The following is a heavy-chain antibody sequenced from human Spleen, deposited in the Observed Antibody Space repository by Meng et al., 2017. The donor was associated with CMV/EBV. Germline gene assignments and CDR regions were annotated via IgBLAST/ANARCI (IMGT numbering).Heavy chain of an antibody. CDR2: ISYDRSDV. CDR1: GFTFRSYT. J-gene: IGHJ4*02. Sequence: GGSLRLSCAASGFTFRSYTMHWVRQAPGKGLEWVALISYDRSDVYYSDSVKGRFTISKDNSKNTLFLDMSSLRGEDTAVYYCARDRAYGGYAFDFWGQGTLVTVSS. CDR3: ARDRAYGGYAFDF. D-gene: IGHD4-17*01. V-gene: IGHV3-30-3*01.